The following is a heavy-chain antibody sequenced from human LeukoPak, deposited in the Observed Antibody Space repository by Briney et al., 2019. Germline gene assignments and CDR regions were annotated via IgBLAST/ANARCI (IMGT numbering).Heavy chain of an antibody. CDR3: ARDPSAVADGFDP. CDR1: GGTFSSYA. J-gene: IGHJ5*02. CDR2: IIPILGIA. V-gene: IGHV1-69*04. D-gene: IGHD6-19*01. Sequence: ASVKVSCKASGGTFSSYAISWVRQAPGQGLEWVGRIIPILGIANYAQKFQGRVTITADKSTSTAYMELSSLRSEDTAVYYCARDPSAVADGFDPWGQGTLVTVSS.